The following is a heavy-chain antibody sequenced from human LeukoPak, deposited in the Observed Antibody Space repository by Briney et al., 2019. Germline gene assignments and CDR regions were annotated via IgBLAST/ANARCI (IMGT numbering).Heavy chain of an antibody. CDR3: ARDEVGVGATHDY. Sequence: PGGSLRLSCAASGFPFSSYGMHWVRQAPGKGLEWVARLVYDERSDYADSVKGRFSISRDNAKNTLYLQMNSLRAEDTAVYYCARDEVGVGATHDYWGQGTLVTVSS. J-gene: IGHJ4*02. V-gene: IGHV3-33*01. CDR2: LVYDERS. D-gene: IGHD1-26*01. CDR1: GFPFSSYG.